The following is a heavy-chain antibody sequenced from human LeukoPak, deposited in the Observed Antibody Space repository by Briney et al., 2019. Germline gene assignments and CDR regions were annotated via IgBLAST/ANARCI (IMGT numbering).Heavy chain of an antibody. CDR3: ARGSYDYGDYVPYYYYYMDV. V-gene: IGHV3-21*01. J-gene: IGHJ6*03. CDR2: ISSSSSYI. D-gene: IGHD4-17*01. Sequence: PGGSLRLSCAASGFTFSSYSMNWVRQAPGKGLEWVSSISSSSSYIYYADSVKGRFTISRDNAKNSLYLQMNSLRAEDTAVYYCARGSYDYGDYVPYYYYYMDVWGKGTTVTVSS. CDR1: GFTFSSYS.